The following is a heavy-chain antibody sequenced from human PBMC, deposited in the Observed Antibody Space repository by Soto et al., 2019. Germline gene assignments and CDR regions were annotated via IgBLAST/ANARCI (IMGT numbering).Heavy chain of an antibody. Sequence: PSETLSLTCTVSDGSVSSGSYYWSWIRQPPGKGLEWIGYIYYSGSTNYNHSLKSRVTISVDTSKNQFSLKLSSVTAADTAVYFCARGIEGWYQGRYYYGMDVWGQGTTVTVSS. D-gene: IGHD6-19*01. CDR3: ARGIEGWYQGRYYYGMDV. V-gene: IGHV4-61*01. CDR1: DGSVSSGSYY. J-gene: IGHJ6*02. CDR2: IYYSGST.